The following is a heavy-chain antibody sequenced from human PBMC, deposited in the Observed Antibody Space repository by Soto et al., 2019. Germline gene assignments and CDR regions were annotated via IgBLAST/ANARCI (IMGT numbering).Heavy chain of an antibody. CDR2: ISGSGGST. V-gene: IGHV3-23*01. Sequence: GGSLRLSCAASGFTFSSYAMSWVRQAPGKGLEWVSAISGSGGSTYYADSVKGRFTISRDNSKNTLYLQMNSLRAEDTAVYYCAKDRAKYYYGSGSYYYWGQGTLVTVSS. CDR1: GFTFSSYA. J-gene: IGHJ4*02. CDR3: AKDRAKYYYGSGSYYY. D-gene: IGHD3-10*01.